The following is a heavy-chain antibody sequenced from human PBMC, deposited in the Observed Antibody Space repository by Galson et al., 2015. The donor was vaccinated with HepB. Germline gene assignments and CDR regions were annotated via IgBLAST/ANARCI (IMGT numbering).Heavy chain of an antibody. CDR1: GVSIHSIIYY. CDR3: ARHKGGYDSGGWGNWYDP. D-gene: IGHD3-22*01. V-gene: IGHV4-39*01. CDR2: IYYSGST. J-gene: IGHJ5*02. Sequence: ETLSLTCTVSGVSIHSIIYYWAWIRQPPGKGLEWIGSIYYSGSTYYNPSLKSRVTISVDTSKNQFSLKLNSVTAADTAVYYCARHKGGYDSGGWGNWYDPWGQGTLVTVSS.